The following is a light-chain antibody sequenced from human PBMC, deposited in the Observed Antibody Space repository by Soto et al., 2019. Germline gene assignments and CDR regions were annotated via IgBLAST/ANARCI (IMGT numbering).Light chain of an antibody. V-gene: IGLV1-44*01. CDR1: SSNIGSNT. J-gene: IGLJ1*01. CDR3: AAWDDSLNGYV. Sequence: QSVLPQPPSASGTPGQRVTISCSGSSSNIGSNTVNWYQQLPGTAPKLLIYSNSQRPSGVPDRFSGSKSGTSASLAISGLQSEDEADYYCAAWDDSLNGYVFGTGTKVTVL. CDR2: SNS.